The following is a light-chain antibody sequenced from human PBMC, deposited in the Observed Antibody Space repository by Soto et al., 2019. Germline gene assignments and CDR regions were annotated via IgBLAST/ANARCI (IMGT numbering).Light chain of an antibody. Sequence: EIVMTQSPATLSLSPGDSVTLSCRASQSVSINLAWYQQKPGQAPRLLIYDDSTRATGIPDRLSGSGSGTELNLTISSLQPEDIATYYCQQYDNLPLTFGGGTKVDIK. CDR1: QSVSIN. CDR3: QQYDNLPLT. J-gene: IGKJ4*01. CDR2: DDS. V-gene: IGKV3D-15*01.